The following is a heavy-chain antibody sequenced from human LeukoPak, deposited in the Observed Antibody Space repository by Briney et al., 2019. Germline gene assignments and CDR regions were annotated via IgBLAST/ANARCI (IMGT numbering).Heavy chain of an antibody. J-gene: IGHJ6*03. Sequence: PGGSLRLSCAASGFTFSSYAMSWVRQAPGKGLEWVSNISGSGRGSTGSTYYADSVKGRFTISRDNSKNTLYLQMNSLRDEDTAVYYCVREGKNMDVWGKGTTVTISS. V-gene: IGHV3-23*01. CDR2: ISGSGRGSTGST. CDR3: VREGKNMDV. CDR1: GFTFSSYA.